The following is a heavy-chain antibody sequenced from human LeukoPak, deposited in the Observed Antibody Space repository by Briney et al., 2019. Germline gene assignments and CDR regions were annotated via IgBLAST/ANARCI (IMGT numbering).Heavy chain of an antibody. D-gene: IGHD3-10*01. J-gene: IGHJ4*02. CDR2: IYYSGST. CDR1: GGSISSYY. V-gene: IGHV4-59*01. Sequence: PSETLSLTCTVSGGSISSYYWSWIRQPPGKGLEWIGYIYYSGSTNYNPSLKSRVTISVDTSKNQFSLKLSSVTAADTAVYYCARGVRGGSGSYFDYWGQGTLVTVSS. CDR3: ARGVRGGSGSYFDY.